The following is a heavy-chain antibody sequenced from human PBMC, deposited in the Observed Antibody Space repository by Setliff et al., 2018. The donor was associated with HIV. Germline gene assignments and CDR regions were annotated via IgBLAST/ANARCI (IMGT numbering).Heavy chain of an antibody. Sequence: SETLSLTCAVYGGSFSGYYWSWIRQPPGKGLEWIGEINHSGSTNYNPSLKSRVTISVDTSKNQFSLKLSSVTAADTAVYYCARVGIANIAVACTFDYWGQGTLVTVSS. CDR1: GGSFSGYY. V-gene: IGHV4-34*01. CDR3: ARVGIANIAVACTFDY. J-gene: IGHJ4*02. CDR2: INHSGST. D-gene: IGHD6-19*01.